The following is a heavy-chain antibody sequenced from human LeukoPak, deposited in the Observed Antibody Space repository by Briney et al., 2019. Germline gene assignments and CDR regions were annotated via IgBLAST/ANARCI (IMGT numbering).Heavy chain of an antibody. CDR1: GYTFTSYY. V-gene: IGHV1-46*01. J-gene: IGHJ3*02. Sequence: GASVKVSCKASGYTFTSYYIHWVRQAPGQGLEWMGIINSSGNSTSYAQKFQGRVTMTRDTSTNIVYMELSSLRSEDTAVYYCAHSVVVVPAAIMWDAFDIWGQGTMVTVSS. CDR2: INSSGNST. D-gene: IGHD2-2*02. CDR3: AHSVVVVPAAIMWDAFDI.